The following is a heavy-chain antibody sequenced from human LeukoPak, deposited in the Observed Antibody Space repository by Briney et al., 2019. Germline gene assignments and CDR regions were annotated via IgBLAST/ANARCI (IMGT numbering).Heavy chain of an antibody. CDR2: IYYSGST. CDR1: GGSISSYY. CDR3: ARGVSSGGRNTLDY. Sequence: PSETLSLTCTASGGSISSYYWSWIRQPPGKGLEWIGYIYYSGSTNYNPSLKSRVTISVDTSKNQFSLKLSSVTAADTAVYYCARGVSSGGRNTLDYWGQGTLVTVSS. D-gene: IGHD2-15*01. V-gene: IGHV4-59*01. J-gene: IGHJ4*02.